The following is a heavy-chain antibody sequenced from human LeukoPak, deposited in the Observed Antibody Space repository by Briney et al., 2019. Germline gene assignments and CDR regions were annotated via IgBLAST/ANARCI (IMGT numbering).Heavy chain of an antibody. CDR3: ARGWTIMVRGRNWFDP. D-gene: IGHD3-10*01. Sequence: SETLSLTCAVYGGSFSGYYWSWIRQPPGKGLEWIGEINHSGSTNYNPSLKSRVTISVDTSKNQFSLKLSSVTAADTAVYYCARGWTIMVRGRNWFDPWGQGTLVTVSS. CDR2: INHSGST. CDR1: GGSFSGYY. J-gene: IGHJ5*02. V-gene: IGHV4-34*01.